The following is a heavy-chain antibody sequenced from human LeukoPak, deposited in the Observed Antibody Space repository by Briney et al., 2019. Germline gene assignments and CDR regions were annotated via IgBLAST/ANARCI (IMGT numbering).Heavy chain of an antibody. CDR1: GFTLSSSW. Sequence: PGGSLRLSCAASGFTLSSSWMTWVRQAPGKGLEWVASINQDGGEIHYVDSVKGRFTISRDNAKNSLYLQMNSLTAEDTAVHYCVRAHHPGGWFDPWGQGTLVTVSS. CDR3: VRAHHPGGWFDP. CDR2: INQDGGEI. D-gene: IGHD3-10*01. J-gene: IGHJ5*02. V-gene: IGHV3-7*04.